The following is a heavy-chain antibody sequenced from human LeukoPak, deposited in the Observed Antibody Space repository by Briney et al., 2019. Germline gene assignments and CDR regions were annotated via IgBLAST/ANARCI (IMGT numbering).Heavy chain of an antibody. D-gene: IGHD3-3*01. CDR2: INPSGGST. V-gene: IGHV1-46*01. Sequence: ASVKVSCKASGYTFTSYYMHWVRQAPGQGLEWMGIINPSGGSTSYAQKFQGRVTITTDESTSTAYMELRSLRSEDTAVYYCARHGGITIFGVAQPGGAFDIWGQGTMVTASS. CDR1: GYTFTSYY. J-gene: IGHJ3*02. CDR3: ARHGGITIFGVAQPGGAFDI.